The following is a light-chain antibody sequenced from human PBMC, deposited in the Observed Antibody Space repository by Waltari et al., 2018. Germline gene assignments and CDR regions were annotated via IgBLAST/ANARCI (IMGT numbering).Light chain of an antibody. CDR2: VNSDGSH. V-gene: IGLV4-69*01. J-gene: IGLJ3*02. CDR3: QTGGHGTWV. CDR1: SGHSSHV. Sequence: QLVLTQSPSASASLGASVKLTCTLSSGHSSHVLPSPPQQPEKCPRYLMKVNSDGSHSKGDKIPDRFSGSSSGAEHYLTISSLQSEDEADYYCQTGGHGTWVFGGGTKLTVL.